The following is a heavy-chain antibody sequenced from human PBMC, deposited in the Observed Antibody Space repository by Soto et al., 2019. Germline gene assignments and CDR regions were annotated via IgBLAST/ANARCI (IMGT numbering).Heavy chain of an antibody. CDR1: GFSLSATAVG. J-gene: IGHJ4*02. V-gene: IGHV2-5*02. CDR3: AHGSGWLHDY. D-gene: IGHD6-19*01. CDR2: VYWDDDN. Sequence: QITLKESGPTLVKPTQTLTLTCTFSGFSLSATAVGVGWIRQPPGKALEWLALVYWDDDNQYSPSLKDRLTITKDTSKNQVVLTMTNIDPVDTATYYCAHGSGWLHDYWGQGVLVTVSS.